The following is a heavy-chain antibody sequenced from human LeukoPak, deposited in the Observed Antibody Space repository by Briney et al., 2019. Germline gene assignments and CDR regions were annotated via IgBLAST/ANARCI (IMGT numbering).Heavy chain of an antibody. Sequence: VGSLRVSCAASGFTFRGCGMHWVRQAPGKGMEWVTFIPYDGSYTWYADSVKGRFTISRDNSKNTLYLQMNSLRVEDTAVYYCARGGYHAYYFDSWGQGTLVTVSS. CDR1: GFTFRGCG. CDR2: IPYDGSYT. J-gene: IGHJ4*02. D-gene: IGHD5-18*01. CDR3: ARGGYHAYYFDS. V-gene: IGHV3-30*02.